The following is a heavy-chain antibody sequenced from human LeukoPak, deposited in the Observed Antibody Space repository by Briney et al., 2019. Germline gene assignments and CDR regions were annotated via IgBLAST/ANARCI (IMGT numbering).Heavy chain of an antibody. J-gene: IGHJ4*02. D-gene: IGHD3-3*01. CDR2: ISSSSSYI. CDR3: ARDGDPYDFWGGSIFDY. CDR1: GFTFSSYS. V-gene: IGHV3-21*01. Sequence: GGSLRLSCAASGFTFSSYSMNWVRQAPGKGLEWVSSISSSSSYIYYADSVKGRFTISRDNAKNSLYLQMNSLRAEDTAVYYCARDGDPYDFWGGSIFDYWGQGTLVTVSS.